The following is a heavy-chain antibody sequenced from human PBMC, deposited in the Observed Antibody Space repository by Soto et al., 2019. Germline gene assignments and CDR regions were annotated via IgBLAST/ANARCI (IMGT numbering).Heavy chain of an antibody. CDR1: GFTFSSYD. D-gene: IGHD4-17*01. V-gene: IGHV3-13*01. J-gene: IGHJ2*01. Sequence: GGSLRLSCAASGFTFSSYDMHWVRQATGKGLEWVSAIGTAGDTYYPGSVKGRFTISRENAKNSLYLQMNSLRAGDTAVYYCARARPYGARRHWYFDLWGRGTLVTVSS. CDR3: ARARPYGARRHWYFDL. CDR2: IGTAGDT.